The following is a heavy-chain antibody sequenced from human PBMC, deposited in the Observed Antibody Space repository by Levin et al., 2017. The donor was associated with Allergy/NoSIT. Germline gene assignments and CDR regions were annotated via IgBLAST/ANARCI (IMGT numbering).Heavy chain of an antibody. J-gene: IGHJ5*02. D-gene: IGHD4-11*01. CDR1: GFTLSSYS. CDR2: ISSNSDTT. CDR3: ARVRADYPRRWFDP. Sequence: GGSLRLSCAASGFTLSSYSMNWVRQAPGKGLEWVSYISSNSDTTHYADSVKGRFTISRDNAKNSLCLQMNSLRAEDTAVYYCARVRADYPRRWFDPWGQGTLVTVSS. V-gene: IGHV3-48*01.